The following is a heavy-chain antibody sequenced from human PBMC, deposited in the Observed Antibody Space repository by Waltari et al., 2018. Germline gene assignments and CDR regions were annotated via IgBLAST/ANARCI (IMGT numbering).Heavy chain of an antibody. V-gene: IGHV3-33*03. CDR2: SLVDWRKT. CDR1: GFSLSNFG. D-gene: IGHD3-10*01. Sequence: QVQLVESGGGVVQPGMSLRLSCAASGFSLSNFGMHWVRQAPGKGSEVVGLSLVDWRKTYYAGSGRGRFTHSRDKFKDTLYLEIYRLRVDDTAIYFCAKDAFGNTYLDHWGQGTLVTVSS. CDR3: AKDAFGNTYLDH. J-gene: IGHJ5*02.